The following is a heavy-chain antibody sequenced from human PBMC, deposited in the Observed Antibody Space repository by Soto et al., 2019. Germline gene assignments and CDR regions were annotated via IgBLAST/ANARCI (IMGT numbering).Heavy chain of an antibody. Sequence: EVQLVESGGGLVQPGRSLRLSCAASGFTFDDYAMHWVRQAPGKGLEWVSGISWNSGSIGYADSVKGRFTISRDNAKNSLYLQMNSLRAEDTAVYYCAKGCGGSCYSRRGAFDIWGQGTMVTVSS. J-gene: IGHJ3*02. CDR2: ISWNSGSI. CDR1: GFTFDDYA. V-gene: IGHV3-9*01. D-gene: IGHD2-15*01. CDR3: AKGCGGSCYSRRGAFDI.